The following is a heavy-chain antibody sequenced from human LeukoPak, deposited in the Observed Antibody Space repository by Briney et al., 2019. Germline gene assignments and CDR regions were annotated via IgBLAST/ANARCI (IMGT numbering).Heavy chain of an antibody. CDR1: GGXXXSSSYY. V-gene: IGHV4-39*01. Sequence: GGXXXSSSYYWGWIRQPPGKGLEWIGSIYYSGSTYYNPSLKSRVTISVDTSKNQFSLKLSSVTAADTAVYYCARPDYYDSSGYYYDAFDIWGQGTMVTVSS. CDR2: IYYSGST. J-gene: IGHJ3*02. D-gene: IGHD3-22*01. CDR3: ARPDYYDSSGYYYDAFDI.